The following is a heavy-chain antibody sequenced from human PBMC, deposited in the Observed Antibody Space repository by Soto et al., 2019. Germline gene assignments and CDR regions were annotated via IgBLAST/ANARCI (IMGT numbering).Heavy chain of an antibody. CDR1: GYTFTTYY. D-gene: IGHD2-15*01. CDR2: INPNGGTA. Sequence: ASVKVSCKASGYTFTTYYMHWVRQAPGQGLECMGIINPNGGTASYAQKFQGRVTMTRDTSTRTVYMQLSSLRSEDTAVYYCARDLGAVVIAGTQGACDYWRQVTLVTV. V-gene: IGHV1-46*01. J-gene: IGHJ4*02. CDR3: ARDLGAVVIAGTQGACDY.